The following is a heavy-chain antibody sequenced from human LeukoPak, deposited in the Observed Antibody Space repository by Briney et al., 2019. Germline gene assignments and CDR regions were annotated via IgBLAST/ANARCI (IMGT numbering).Heavy chain of an antibody. J-gene: IGHJ4*02. V-gene: IGHV3-11*04. D-gene: IGHD6-13*01. CDR2: ISSSGNTI. CDR1: GFTFSDYY. Sequence: GGSLRLSCAASGFTFSDYYMTWIRQAPGTGLEWVSFISSSGNTIYYADSVKGRFTISRDNAKNSLYLQMNSLRAEDTAVYYCARGQARIAATGSSSDYWGQGTLVTVSS. CDR3: ARGQARIAATGSSSDY.